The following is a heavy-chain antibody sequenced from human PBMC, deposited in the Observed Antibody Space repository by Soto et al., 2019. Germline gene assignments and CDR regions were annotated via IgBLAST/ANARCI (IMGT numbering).Heavy chain of an antibody. CDR2: ISGSGGST. CDR3: AKDGLYCGGDCYSLYFDY. CDR1: GFTFSSYA. Sequence: GGSLRLSCVASGFTFSSYAMSWVRQAPGKGLEWVSAISGSGGSTYYADSVKGRFTISRDNSKNTLYLQMNSLRAEDTAVYYCAKDGLYCGGDCYSLYFDYWGQGTLVTVSS. D-gene: IGHD2-21*02. V-gene: IGHV3-23*01. J-gene: IGHJ4*02.